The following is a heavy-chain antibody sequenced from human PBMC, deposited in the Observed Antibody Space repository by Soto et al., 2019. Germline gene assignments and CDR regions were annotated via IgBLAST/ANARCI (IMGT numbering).Heavy chain of an antibody. CDR1: GGSIRSSSFY. J-gene: IGHJ4*02. V-gene: IGHV4-39*01. CDR3: ARHGVVLTPFDY. CDR2: IYYSGTT. D-gene: IGHD2-21*02. Sequence: QLQLQESGPGLVKPSETLSLTCTVSGGSIRSSSFYWGWIRQPPGKALEWIGTIYYSGTTWYNPSLKSRFTLSVDTSKNHFSLNLRSVTAADTAMYFCARHGVVLTPFDYWGQGNLVTVSS.